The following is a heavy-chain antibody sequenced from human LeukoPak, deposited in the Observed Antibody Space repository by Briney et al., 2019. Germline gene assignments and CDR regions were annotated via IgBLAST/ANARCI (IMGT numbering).Heavy chain of an antibody. CDR2: ISGSGGST. CDR1: GFTFSSYA. CDR3: AKDHHQWAVAGTGY. D-gene: IGHD6-19*01. J-gene: IGHJ4*02. V-gene: IGHV3-23*01. Sequence: GGSLRLSCAASGFTFSSYAMSWVRQASGKGLEWVSAISGSGGSTYYADSVKGRFTISRDNSKNTLYLQMNSPRAEDTAVYYCAKDHHQWAVAGTGYWGQGTLVTVSS.